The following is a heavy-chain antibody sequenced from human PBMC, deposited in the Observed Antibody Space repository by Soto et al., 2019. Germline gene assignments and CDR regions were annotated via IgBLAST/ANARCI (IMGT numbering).Heavy chain of an antibody. J-gene: IGHJ6*02. CDR2: IWYDGSNK. D-gene: IGHD3-3*01. V-gene: IGHV3-33*01. CDR3: AREGSSSSYDFWSGYLGTDYYYGMDV. CDR1: GFTFSSYG. Sequence: GGSLRLSCAASGFTFSSYGMHWVRQAPGKGLEWVAVIWYDGSNKYYADSVKGRFTISRDNSKNTLYLQMNSLRAEDTAVYYCAREGSSSSYDFWSGYLGTDYYYGMDVWGQGTTVTVSS.